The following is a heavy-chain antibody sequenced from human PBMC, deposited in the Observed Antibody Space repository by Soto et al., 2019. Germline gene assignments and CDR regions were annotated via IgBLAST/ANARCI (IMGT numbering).Heavy chain of an antibody. V-gene: IGHV4-4*07. CDR2: LYTNGST. D-gene: IGHD6-13*01. CDR3: VRDSAATGTPYYYYYGMDV. CDR1: GASITRYY. Sequence: SETLSLTCTVSGASITRYYWGWVRQPATKGLGWIGRLYTNGSTTYNPSLKSRVTMSSDTSKNQFSLSLTSLTAADSAVYYCVRDSAATGTPYYYYYGMDVWGQGTTVTVSS. J-gene: IGHJ6*02.